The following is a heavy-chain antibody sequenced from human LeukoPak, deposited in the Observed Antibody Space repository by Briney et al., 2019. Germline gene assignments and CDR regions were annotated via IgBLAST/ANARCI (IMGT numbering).Heavy chain of an antibody. V-gene: IGHV4-59*08. Sequence: SETLSLTCAVSGSISGYYWSWIRQPPGKGLEWIGYIYTSGSPNYNPSLESRVTISVDTSKNQFSLDLSSVTDADTAVYYCARQKCTSTSCLTKNAFDIWGQGTMVTVSS. CDR1: GSISGYY. CDR3: ARQKCTSTSCLTKNAFDI. CDR2: IYTSGSP. D-gene: IGHD2-2*01. J-gene: IGHJ3*02.